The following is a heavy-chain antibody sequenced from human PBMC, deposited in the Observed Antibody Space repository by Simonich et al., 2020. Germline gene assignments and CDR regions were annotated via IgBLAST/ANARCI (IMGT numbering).Heavy chain of an antibody. CDR3: ARAPWGYYFDY. CDR1: GYTFTGYY. V-gene: IGHV1-2*02. Sequence: QVQLVQSGAEVKKPGASVKVSCKASGYTFTGYYMHWVRQAPGQGFEWMGWINPNSGGTNNAQKFQGRVTMTRDTSISTAYMELSRLRSDDTAVYYCARAPWGYYFDYWGQGTLVTVSS. D-gene: IGHD3-16*01. CDR2: INPNSGGT. J-gene: IGHJ4*02.